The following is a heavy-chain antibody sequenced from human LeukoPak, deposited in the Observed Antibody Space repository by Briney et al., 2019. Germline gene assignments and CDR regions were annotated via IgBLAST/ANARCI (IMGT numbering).Heavy chain of an antibody. CDR1: GGSISSGGYY. J-gene: IGHJ6*02. CDR2: IYYSGST. Sequence: SETLSLTCTVSGGSISSGGYYWSWIRQHPGTGLEWLGYIYYSGSTYYNPSLKSRVTISVDTSKNQFSLKLSSVTAADTAVYYCARYPADNYYYGMDVWGQGTTVTVSS. CDR3: ARYPADNYYYGMDV. V-gene: IGHV4-31*03.